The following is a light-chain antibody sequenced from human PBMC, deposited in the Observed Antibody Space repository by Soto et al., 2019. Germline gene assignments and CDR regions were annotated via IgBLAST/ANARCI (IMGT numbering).Light chain of an antibody. CDR2: DIF. V-gene: IGKV3D-15*01. Sequence: SCRASQSVGSDLAWYQQKPGQAPRLVTYDIFTRATGVPTRLSGSGSSTELPIPFSNLQSEDLAVYYCQQYNSWPLAFGGGTKVDIK. CDR1: QSVGSD. CDR3: QQYNSWPLA. J-gene: IGKJ4*01.